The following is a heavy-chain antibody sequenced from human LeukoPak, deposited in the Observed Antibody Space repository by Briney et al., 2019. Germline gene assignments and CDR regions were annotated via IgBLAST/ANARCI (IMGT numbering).Heavy chain of an antibody. CDR1: GFTFGSYW. CDR2: IKQDGSEK. V-gene: IGHV3-7*01. Sequence: GGSLRLSCTASGFTFGSYWMSWVRQAPGKVPEWVANIKQDGSEKHYMDSVKGRFTISRDNAKNSLSLQMNSLRAEDTAVYYCARDGPWNSPTSGWFDPWGQGTLVTVSS. D-gene: IGHD1-1*01. CDR3: ARDGPWNSPTSGWFDP. J-gene: IGHJ5*02.